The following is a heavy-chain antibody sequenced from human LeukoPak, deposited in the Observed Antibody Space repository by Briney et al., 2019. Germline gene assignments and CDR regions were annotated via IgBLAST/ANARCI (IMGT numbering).Heavy chain of an antibody. D-gene: IGHD6-13*01. CDR1: GGSISSYY. CDR2: IYTSGST. V-gene: IGHV4-4*09. Sequence: SETLSLTCTVSGGSISSYYWSWIRQPPGKGLEWIGYIYTSGSTNYNPSLKSRVTISVDTSENQFSLKLSSGTAADTAVYYCARLDSRPSSQYFDYWGQGTLVTVSS. CDR3: ARLDSRPSSQYFDY. J-gene: IGHJ4*02.